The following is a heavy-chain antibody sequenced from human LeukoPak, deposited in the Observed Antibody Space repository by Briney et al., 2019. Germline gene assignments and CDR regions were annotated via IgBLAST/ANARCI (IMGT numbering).Heavy chain of an antibody. CDR2: ISSSGNAI. CDR3: ARDLSAAALDY. CDR1: GFTFSDYY. D-gene: IGHD6-13*01. Sequence: GGSLRLSCAASGFTFSDYYMSWIRQAPGKGLEWVSYISSSGNAIYYADSVKGRFTISRDNAKNSLYLQMNSLRAEDTAVYYCARDLSAAALDYWGQGTLVTVSS. J-gene: IGHJ4*02. V-gene: IGHV3-11*04.